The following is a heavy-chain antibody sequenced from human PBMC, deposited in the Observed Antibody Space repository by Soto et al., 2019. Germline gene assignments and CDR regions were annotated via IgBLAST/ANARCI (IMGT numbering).Heavy chain of an antibody. CDR2: MNPNSGNT. CDR3: ARGGFNSSSWYYYYYYYMDV. CDR1: GYTFTSYD. V-gene: IGHV1-8*01. D-gene: IGHD6-13*01. J-gene: IGHJ6*03. Sequence: QVQLVQSGAEVKKPGASVKVSCKASGYTFTSYDINWVRQATGQGLEWMGWMNPNSGNTGYAQKFQGRVTMTRNTSKSTAYMELSSLRSEDTAVYYCARGGFNSSSWYYYYYYYMDVWGKGTTVTVSS.